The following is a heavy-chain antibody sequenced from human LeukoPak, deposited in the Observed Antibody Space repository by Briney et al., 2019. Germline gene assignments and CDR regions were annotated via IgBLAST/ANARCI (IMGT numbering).Heavy chain of an antibody. V-gene: IGHV3-53*01. CDR1: GFTVSSNY. J-gene: IGHJ4*02. CDR2: IYSGGST. Sequence: GGSLRLSCAASGFTVSSNYMSWVRQASGKGLEWVSVIYSGGSTYYADSVKGRFTISRDNSKNTLYLQMNSLRAEDTAVYYCARGSDSSGSWIDYWGQGTLVTVSS. D-gene: IGHD3-22*01. CDR3: ARGSDSSGSWIDY.